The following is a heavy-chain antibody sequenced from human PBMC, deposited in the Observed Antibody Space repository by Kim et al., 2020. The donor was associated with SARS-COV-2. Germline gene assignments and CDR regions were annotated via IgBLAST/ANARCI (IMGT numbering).Heavy chain of an antibody. D-gene: IGHD2-8*02. CDR3: ARGPGGYGGNWFDP. Sequence: NVQGRVTITRDTSASTAYMALSSLSSEDTAVYYCARGPGGYGGNWFDPWGQGTLVTVSS. J-gene: IGHJ5*02. V-gene: IGHV1-3*01.